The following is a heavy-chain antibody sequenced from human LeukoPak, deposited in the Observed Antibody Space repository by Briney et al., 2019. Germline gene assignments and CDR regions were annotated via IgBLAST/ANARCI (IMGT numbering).Heavy chain of an antibody. D-gene: IGHD3-22*01. Sequence: GGSLRLSCAASGFTFSSYGMHWVRQAPGKGLEGVAVIWYDGSNKYYADSVKGRFTISRDNSKNTLYLQMNSLRAEDTAVYYCARDRSDSSGYHNWFDPWGQGTLVTVSS. J-gene: IGHJ5*02. CDR2: IWYDGSNK. CDR3: ARDRSDSSGYHNWFDP. V-gene: IGHV3-33*01. CDR1: GFTFSSYG.